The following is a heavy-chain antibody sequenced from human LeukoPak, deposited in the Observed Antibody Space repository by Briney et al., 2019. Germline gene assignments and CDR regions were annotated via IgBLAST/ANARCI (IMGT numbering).Heavy chain of an antibody. CDR1: GFTFSSHS. V-gene: IGHV3-48*01. J-gene: IGHJ4*02. Sequence: GGSLRLSCAASGFTFSSHSMNWVRQAPGKGLGWVSYISSSSSTVYYADSVKGRFTISRDNAKNSLYLQMNSLRAEDTAVYYCARGAYYYEDWGQGTLVTVSS. CDR2: ISSSSSTV. D-gene: IGHD3-22*01. CDR3: ARGAYYYED.